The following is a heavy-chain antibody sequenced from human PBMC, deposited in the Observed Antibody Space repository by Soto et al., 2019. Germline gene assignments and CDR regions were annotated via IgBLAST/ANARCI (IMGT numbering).Heavy chain of an antibody. CDR2: IIPILGIA. CDR3: ARVPDDSSGYYAFDI. Sequence: SVKVSCKASGGTFSSYTISWVRQAPGQGLEWMGRIIPILGIANYAQKFQGRVTITADKSTSTAYMELSSLRSEDTAVYYCARVPDDSSGYYAFDIWGQGTMVTVSS. J-gene: IGHJ3*02. V-gene: IGHV1-69*02. D-gene: IGHD3-22*01. CDR1: GGTFSSYT.